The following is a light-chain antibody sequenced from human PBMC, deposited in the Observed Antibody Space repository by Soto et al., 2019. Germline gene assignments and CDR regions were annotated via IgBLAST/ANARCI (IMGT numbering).Light chain of an antibody. V-gene: IGLV4-69*01. J-gene: IGLJ2*01. CDR2: LNSDGSH. Sequence: QLVLTQSPSASASLGASVKLTCTLSSGHSSYAIAWHQQQPEKGPRYLMKLNSDGSHSKGDGIPDRFSGSSSGAERYLTISSLQSEDEADYYCQTWGSGNLFGGGTKVTVL. CDR3: QTWGSGNL. CDR1: SGHSSYA.